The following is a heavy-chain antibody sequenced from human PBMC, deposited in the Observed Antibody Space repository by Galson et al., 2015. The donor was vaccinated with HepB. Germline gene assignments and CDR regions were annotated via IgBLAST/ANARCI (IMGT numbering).Heavy chain of an antibody. CDR2: ITPLFGTA. J-gene: IGHJ6*02. CDR1: GGTFSRYT. D-gene: IGHD3-10*01. CDR3: ARDLITMVRGDYYYYGMDV. Sequence: SVKVSCKASGGTFSRYTISWVRQAPGQGLEWMGGITPLFGTAKYAQRFQGRVTITADESTSTAYMELSSLRSEDTAVYYCARDLITMVRGDYYYYGMDVWGQGTTVTVSS. V-gene: IGHV1-69*13.